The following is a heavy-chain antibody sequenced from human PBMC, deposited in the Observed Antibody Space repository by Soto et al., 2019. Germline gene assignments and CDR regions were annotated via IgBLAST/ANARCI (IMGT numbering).Heavy chain of an antibody. Sequence: LRLSCVASGFTFSSYVMHLVRQAPGKGLEWVAVISYDGSNKYYADSVKGRFTISRDNSKNTLYLQMNSLRAEDTAVYYCAKNGALSSSSRLRGLNWFAPWGQGTLVTVSS. CDR2: ISYDGSNK. D-gene: IGHD6-6*01. CDR3: AKNGALSSSSRLRGLNWFAP. V-gene: IGHV3-30*18. CDR1: GFTFSSYV. J-gene: IGHJ5*02.